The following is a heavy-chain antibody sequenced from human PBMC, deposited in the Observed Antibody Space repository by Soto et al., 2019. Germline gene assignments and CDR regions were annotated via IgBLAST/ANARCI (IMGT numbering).Heavy chain of an antibody. J-gene: IGHJ4*02. Sequence: SETLSLTCTVSGGSISSYYWSWIRQPPGKGLEWIGYIYYSGSTNYNPSLKGRVTISVDTSKNQFSLKLSSVTAADTAVYYCATRDTAMEYWGQGTLVTVSS. D-gene: IGHD5-18*01. CDR2: IYYSGST. V-gene: IGHV4-59*01. CDR3: ATRDTAMEY. CDR1: GGSISSYY.